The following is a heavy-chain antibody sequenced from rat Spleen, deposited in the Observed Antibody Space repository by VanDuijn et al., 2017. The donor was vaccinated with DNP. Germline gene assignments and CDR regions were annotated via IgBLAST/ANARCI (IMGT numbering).Heavy chain of an antibody. CDR2: ITSSGSDT. V-gene: IGHV5-31*01. CDR1: GFTFNNYW. D-gene: IGHD1-3*01. CDR3: AIGKNYGSYRYYARDA. Sequence: EVQLVESGGDLVQPGRSLKLSCVASGFTFNNYWMTWIRQVPGKGLEWFASITSSGSDTYYPDSVKGRFTISRDNARNTLYLQMDSLRSEDTATYYCAIGKNYGSYRYYARDAWGQGTSVTVSS. J-gene: IGHJ4*01.